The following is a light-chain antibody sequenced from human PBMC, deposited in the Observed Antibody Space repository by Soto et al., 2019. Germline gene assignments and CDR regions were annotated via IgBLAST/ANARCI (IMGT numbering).Light chain of an antibody. Sequence: DIQMTQSPSSLSASVGDRVTITCQASQDISNSLNWYQHIPGRAPKLLIYGASNLEVGIPSRFRGSGSVTNFAFIITSLQPEDIATYYCEQDDGLPPWTFGQGTKVEIK. CDR1: QDISNS. V-gene: IGKV1-33*01. CDR3: EQDDGLPPWT. CDR2: GAS. J-gene: IGKJ1*01.